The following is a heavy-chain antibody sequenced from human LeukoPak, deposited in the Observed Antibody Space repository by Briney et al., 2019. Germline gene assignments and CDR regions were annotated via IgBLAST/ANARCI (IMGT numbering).Heavy chain of an antibody. J-gene: IGHJ5*02. D-gene: IGHD2-2*01. CDR1: GFTFSSYS. CDR2: ISSSGSNI. V-gene: IGHV3-48*04. Sequence: GGSLRLSCAASGFTFSSYSLNWVRQAPGKGLEWISYISSSGSNIDYADSVKGRFTISRDNAKNSLYLQMNSLRAEDTALYYCARDLGYCSSTSCYAWFDPWGQGTLVTVSS. CDR3: ARDLGYCSSTSCYAWFDP.